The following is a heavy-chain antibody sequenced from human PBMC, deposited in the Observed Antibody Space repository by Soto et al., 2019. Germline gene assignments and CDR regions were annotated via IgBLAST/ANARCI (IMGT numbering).Heavy chain of an antibody. CDR1: GFTFSTYS. J-gene: IGHJ4*02. Sequence: EVQLVESGGGLVKPGGSLRLSCAASGFTFSTYSMNWVRQAPGKGLEWVADITTSSSFRFYADSVKGRFTISRDDAKNSLYLQMNSLRAEDTGVYYCARDLGVALATLTLDDWGQGALVTVSS. CDR2: ITTSSSFR. D-gene: IGHD2-15*01. CDR3: ARDLGVALATLTLDD. V-gene: IGHV3-21*01.